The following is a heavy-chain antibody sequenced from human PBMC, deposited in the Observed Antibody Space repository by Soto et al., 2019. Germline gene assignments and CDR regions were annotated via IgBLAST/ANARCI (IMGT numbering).Heavy chain of an antibody. CDR3: ARGESGIVGATNKTTNPYDAFDI. CDR2: IYHSGST. Sequence: SETLSLTCAVSGGSISSSNWWSWVRQPPGKGLEWIGEIYHSGSTNYNPSLKSRVTISVDKSKNQFSLKLSSVTAADTAVYYCARGESGIVGATNKTTNPYDAFDIWGQGTMVTVSS. J-gene: IGHJ3*02. V-gene: IGHV4-4*02. CDR1: GGSISSSNW. D-gene: IGHD1-26*01.